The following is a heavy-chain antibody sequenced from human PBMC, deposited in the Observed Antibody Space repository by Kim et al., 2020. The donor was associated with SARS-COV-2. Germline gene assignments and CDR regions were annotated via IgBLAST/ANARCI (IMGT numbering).Heavy chain of an antibody. CDR2: FWYDGSNE. CDR3: GRGRICSGGICYRTIDY. D-gene: IGHD2-15*01. CDR1: GFTFSDHA. J-gene: IGHJ4*02. Sequence: GGSLRLSCAASGFTFSDHAMHWVRQAPGTGLEWVADFWYDGSNEYYLDSVKGRFTISRDNSKNTLYLQMNSLRAEDTAVYYCGRGRICSGGICYRTIDYWGRGTLVTVSS. V-gene: IGHV3-33*01.